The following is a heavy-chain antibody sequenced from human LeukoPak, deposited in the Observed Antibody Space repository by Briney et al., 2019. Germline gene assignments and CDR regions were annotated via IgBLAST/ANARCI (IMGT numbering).Heavy chain of an antibody. D-gene: IGHD1-26*01. Sequence: PGGSLRLSCAASGFTFSRYCMTWVRQAPGKGLEWVANIKQDGTEKYYVDSVKGRFTISRDNAKNSLYLQMNSLRAEDTAVYYCARDSEWGLLRSDYWGQGTLVTVSS. J-gene: IGHJ4*02. CDR2: IKQDGTEK. CDR3: ARDSEWGLLRSDY. CDR1: GFTFSRYC. V-gene: IGHV3-7*05.